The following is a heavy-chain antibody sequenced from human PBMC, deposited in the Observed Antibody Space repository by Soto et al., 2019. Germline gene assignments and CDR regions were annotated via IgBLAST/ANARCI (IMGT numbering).Heavy chain of an antibody. CDR2: IWHDGSKK. Sequence: GGSLRLSCAASGFTFSSYGMHWVRQAPGKGLEWVALIWHDGSKKYYADSVKGRFTISRDNSENTQYLQMNSLRAEDTAVYYCARDLDIAMGYYYYYGMDVWGQGTTVTV. V-gene: IGHV3-33*01. J-gene: IGHJ6*02. CDR3: ARDLDIAMGYYYYYGMDV. CDR1: GFTFSSYG. D-gene: IGHD5-18*01.